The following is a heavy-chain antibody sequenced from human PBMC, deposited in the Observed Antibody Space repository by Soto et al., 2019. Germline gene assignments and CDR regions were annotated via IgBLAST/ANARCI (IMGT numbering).Heavy chain of an antibody. CDR1: GGTFSSYA. CDR2: IIPIFGTA. Sequence: SVKVSCKASGGTFSSYAISWVRQAPGQGLEWMGGIIPIFGTANYAQKFQGRVTITADESTSTAYMELSSLRSEDTAVYYCARDQGCSSTSCQALDYWGQGTLVTVSS. V-gene: IGHV1-69*13. D-gene: IGHD2-2*01. CDR3: ARDQGCSSTSCQALDY. J-gene: IGHJ4*02.